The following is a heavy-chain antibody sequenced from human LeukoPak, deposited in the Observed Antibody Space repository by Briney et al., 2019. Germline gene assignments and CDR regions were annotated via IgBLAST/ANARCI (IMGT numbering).Heavy chain of an antibody. J-gene: IGHJ4*02. CDR3: ARAGRSNIDY. CDR1: GLTFSSYA. D-gene: IGHD4-11*01. CDR2: ISYDGSNK. V-gene: IGHV3-30-3*01. Sequence: GGSLRLSCAASGLTFSSYAMHWVRQAPGKGLEWVAVISYDGSNKYYADSVKGRFTISRDNSKNTLYLRMNSLRAEDTAVYYCARAGRSNIDYWGQGTLVTVSS.